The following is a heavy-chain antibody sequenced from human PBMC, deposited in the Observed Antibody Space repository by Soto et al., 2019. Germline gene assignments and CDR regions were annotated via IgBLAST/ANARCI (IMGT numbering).Heavy chain of an antibody. D-gene: IGHD6-13*01. CDR2: IIPIFGTA. V-gene: IGHV1-69*06. CDR3: ARIAAAGTMNWFDP. CDR1: GGTFSSYA. Sequence: SVKVSCKASGGTFSSYAISWVRQAPGQGLEWMGGIIPIFGTANYAQKFQGRVTITADKSTSTAYMELSSLRSEDTAVYYCARIAAAGTMNWFDPWGQGTLVTVYS. J-gene: IGHJ5*02.